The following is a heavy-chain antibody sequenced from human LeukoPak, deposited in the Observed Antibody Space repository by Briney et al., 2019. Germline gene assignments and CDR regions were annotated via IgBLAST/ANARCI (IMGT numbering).Heavy chain of an antibody. V-gene: IGHV4-61*05. D-gene: IGHD6-19*01. CDR2: IYHSGNT. Sequence: PSETLSLTCGVSGGSITTTNYWSWIRQPPGKGLEWIGYIYHSGNTNYSPSLESRVTMSVDESKNQFSLRVHFVSAADTAVYYCASTRRAAVAGRFDSWGQGTLVTVSS. CDR3: ASTRRAAVAGRFDS. J-gene: IGHJ4*02. CDR1: GGSITTTNY.